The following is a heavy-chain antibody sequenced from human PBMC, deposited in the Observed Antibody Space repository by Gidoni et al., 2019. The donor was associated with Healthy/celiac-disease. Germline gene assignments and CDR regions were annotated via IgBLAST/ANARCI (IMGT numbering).Heavy chain of an antibody. CDR1: GFTFSSYG. V-gene: IGHV3-30*02. D-gene: IGHD4-17*01. Sequence: QVQLVESGGGVVQPGGSLRLSCAASGFTFSSYGMHWVRQAPGKGLEWVAFIRYDGSNKYYADSVKGRFTISRDNSKNTLYLQMNSLRAEDTAMYYCAKGGPYGGLRGWGQGTMVTVSS. CDR2: IRYDGSNK. J-gene: IGHJ3*01. CDR3: AKGGPYGGLRG.